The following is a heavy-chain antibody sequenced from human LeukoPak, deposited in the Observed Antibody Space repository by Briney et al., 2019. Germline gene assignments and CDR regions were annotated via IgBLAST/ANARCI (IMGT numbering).Heavy chain of an antibody. Sequence: SETLSLTCTVSGGSINNDVYYWDWIRPPPGKGLEWIGNIHNSGNTYYKSSLKSRVGMSIDTSQNQFSLRLSSVTAADTAVYYCARHPGRSNWFDTWGQGILVTISS. J-gene: IGHJ5*02. CDR2: IHNSGNT. CDR3: ARHPGRSNWFDT. V-gene: IGHV4-39*01. D-gene: IGHD3-10*01. CDR1: GGSINNDVYY.